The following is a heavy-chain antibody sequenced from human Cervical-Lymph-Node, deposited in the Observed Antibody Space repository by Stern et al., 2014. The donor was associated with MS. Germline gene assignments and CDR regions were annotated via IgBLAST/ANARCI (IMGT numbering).Heavy chain of an antibody. Sequence: EVQLLESGAEVEKPGDSLKISCKGSGYSFTKSWIGWVRQMPGKGLEWMGFIYPGDSDTRYSPSFQGQVTISADKSINPASLQWSSLKASDTAIYYCARLKGSLTRGTYFDFWGQGTLVSVSS. V-gene: IGHV5-51*03. D-gene: IGHD4-17*01. CDR3: ARLKGSLTRGTYFDF. CDR2: IYPGDSDT. J-gene: IGHJ4*02. CDR1: GYSFTKSW.